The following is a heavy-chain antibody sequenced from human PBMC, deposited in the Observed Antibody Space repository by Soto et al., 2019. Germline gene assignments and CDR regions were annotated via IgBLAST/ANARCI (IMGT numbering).Heavy chain of an antibody. CDR2: IYYSGST. Sequence: SETLSLTCTVSGGSISSGGYYWSWIRQHPGKGLEWIGYIYYSGSTYYNPSLKSRVTISVDTSKNQFSLKLSSVTAADTAVYYCARDIRGDSSSSYFDYWGQGTLVTVSS. D-gene: IGHD6-6*01. CDR1: GGSISSGGYY. J-gene: IGHJ4*02. CDR3: ARDIRGDSSSSYFDY. V-gene: IGHV4-31*03.